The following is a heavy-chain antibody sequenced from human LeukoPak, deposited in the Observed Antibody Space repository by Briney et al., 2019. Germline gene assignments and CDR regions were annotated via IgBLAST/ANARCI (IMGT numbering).Heavy chain of an antibody. CDR1: GFTFSDYY. Sequence: PGRSLRLSCAASGFTFSDYYMSWIRQAPGKGLEWVSYISSSGSTIYYADSVKGRFTISRDNAKNSLYLQMNSLRAEDTAVYYCARDYGLEWELLPLGYWGQGTLVTVSS. J-gene: IGHJ4*02. CDR3: ARDYGLEWELLPLGY. D-gene: IGHD1-26*01. CDR2: ISSSGSTI. V-gene: IGHV3-11*01.